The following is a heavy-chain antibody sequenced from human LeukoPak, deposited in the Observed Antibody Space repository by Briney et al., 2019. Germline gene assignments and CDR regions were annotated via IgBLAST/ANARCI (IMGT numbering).Heavy chain of an antibody. Sequence: GGSLRLSCAASGFTFSSYWMNWVRQAPGKGLEWVANIKQDGSDKYYVDSVKGRFTISRDNAKNSLYLQLNSLRAEDTAVYYCARDSRENCLDYWGQGTLVTVSS. CDR1: GFTFSSYW. J-gene: IGHJ4*02. D-gene: IGHD1-1*01. V-gene: IGHV3-7*01. CDR2: IKQDGSDK. CDR3: ARDSRENCLDY.